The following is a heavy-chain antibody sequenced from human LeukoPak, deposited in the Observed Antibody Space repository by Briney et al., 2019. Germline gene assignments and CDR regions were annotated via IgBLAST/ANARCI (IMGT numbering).Heavy chain of an antibody. CDR3: ARLPAGSGTTNWFDP. Sequence: GESLKISGKGSGYSFTNYWVAWVRQMPGKGLEWMGIIYPGDSDIRYSPSFQGQVTISADKSINTAYLQWSSLKASDTAMYYCARLPAGSGTTNWFDPWGQGTLVTVSS. D-gene: IGHD3-10*01. V-gene: IGHV5-51*01. J-gene: IGHJ5*02. CDR2: IYPGDSDI. CDR1: GYSFTNYW.